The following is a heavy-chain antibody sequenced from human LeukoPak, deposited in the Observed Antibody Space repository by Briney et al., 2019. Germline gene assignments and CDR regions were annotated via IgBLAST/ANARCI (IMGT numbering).Heavy chain of an antibody. D-gene: IGHD3-10*01. CDR2: ISAYNGNT. V-gene: IGHV1-18*01. CDR3: ARDLLEDYYGSGSYYTTFDY. Sequence: ASEKVSCKASGNTFTSYGISWVRQAPGQGLEWMGWISAYNGNTNYAQKLQGRVTMTTDTSTSTAYMELRSLRSDDTAVYYCARDLLEDYYGSGSYYTTFDYWGQGTLVTVSS. J-gene: IGHJ4*02. CDR1: GNTFTSYG.